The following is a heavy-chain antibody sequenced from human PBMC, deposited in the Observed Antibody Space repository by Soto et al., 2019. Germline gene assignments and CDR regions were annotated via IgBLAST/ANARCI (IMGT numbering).Heavy chain of an antibody. V-gene: IGHV3-23*01. CDR2: ISGSGGST. J-gene: IGHJ4*02. CDR3: ASRSSGWYFDY. D-gene: IGHD6-19*01. Sequence: PGGSLRLSCAASGFTFSSYAMNWVRQAPGKGLEWVSVISGSGGSTYYADSVKGRFTISRDNSKNTLYLQMNSLRADDTAVYYCASRSSGWYFDYWGQGPLLTVSS. CDR1: GFTFSSYA.